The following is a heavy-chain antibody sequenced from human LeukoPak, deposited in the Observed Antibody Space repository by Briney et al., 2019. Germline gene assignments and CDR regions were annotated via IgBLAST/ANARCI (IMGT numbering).Heavy chain of an antibody. J-gene: IGHJ6*03. CDR1: GFTFSSYN. CDR3: ARDGFVVGYMDV. CDR2: ISSSSSYV. Sequence: GGSLRLSCAASGFTFSSYNMNWVRQAPGKGLEWVSSISSSSSYVYYADSVKGRFTISRDNAKNSLYLQMNSLRAEDTAVYYCARDGFVVGYMDVWGKGTTVTVSS. D-gene: IGHD2-2*01. V-gene: IGHV3-21*01.